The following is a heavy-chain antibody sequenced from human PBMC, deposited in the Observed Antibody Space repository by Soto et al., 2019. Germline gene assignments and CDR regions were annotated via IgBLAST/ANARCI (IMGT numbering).Heavy chain of an antibody. D-gene: IGHD1-26*01. CDR3: ARLPSLGASFDY. Sequence: GGSLRLSCVASGFTISSYAISWVRQAPGKGLEWVSSISSSSSYIYYADSVKGRFTISRDNAKNSLYLQMNSLRAEDTAVYYCARLPSLGASFDYWGQGTLVTVSS. CDR1: GFTISSYA. CDR2: ISSSSSYI. V-gene: IGHV3-21*01. J-gene: IGHJ4*02.